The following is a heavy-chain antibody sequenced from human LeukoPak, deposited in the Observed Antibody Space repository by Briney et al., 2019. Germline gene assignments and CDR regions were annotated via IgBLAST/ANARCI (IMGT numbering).Heavy chain of an antibody. CDR2: ISSSSSYI. CDR3: AKDSSGYPYYFDY. V-gene: IGHV3-21*01. D-gene: IGHD3-22*01. J-gene: IGHJ4*02. CDR1: GFTFSSYS. Sequence: GGSLRLSCAASGFTFSSYSMNWVRQAPEKGLEWVSSISSSSSYIYYAGSVKGRFTISRDNAKNSLYLQMNSLRAEDTAVYYCAKDSSGYPYYFDYWGQGTLVTVSS.